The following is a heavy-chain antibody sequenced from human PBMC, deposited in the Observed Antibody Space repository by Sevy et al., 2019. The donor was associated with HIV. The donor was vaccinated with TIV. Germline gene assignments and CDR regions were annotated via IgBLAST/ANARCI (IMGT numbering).Heavy chain of an antibody. CDR1: GFTVSSNY. Sequence: GGSVRLSCAASGFTVSSNYMSWVRQAPGKGLEWVSVIYSGGSTYYADSVKGRFTISRDNSKNTLYLQMNSLRAEDTAVYYCARAKGYCSGGSCSDAFDIWGQGTMVTVSS. V-gene: IGHV3-53*01. CDR3: ARAKGYCSGGSCSDAFDI. CDR2: IYSGGST. J-gene: IGHJ3*02. D-gene: IGHD2-15*01.